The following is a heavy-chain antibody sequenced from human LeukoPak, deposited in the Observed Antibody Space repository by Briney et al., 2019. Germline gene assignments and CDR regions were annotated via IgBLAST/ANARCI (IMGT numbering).Heavy chain of an antibody. J-gene: IGHJ5*02. CDR3: ARDMTDWWFDP. CDR2: IYYSGST. D-gene: IGHD3-9*01. V-gene: IGHV4-31*03. CDR1: GGSISSGGYY. Sequence: SETLSLTCTVSGGSISSGGYYWSWIRQHPGKGLEWIGYIYYSGSTHYNPSLKSRVTISVDTSKNQFSLKLSSVTAADTAVYYCARDMTDWWFDPWGQVTLVTASS.